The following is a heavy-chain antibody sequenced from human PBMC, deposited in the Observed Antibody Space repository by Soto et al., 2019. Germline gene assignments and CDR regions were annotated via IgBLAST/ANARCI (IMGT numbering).Heavy chain of an antibody. CDR1: GGSIKSGDYY. V-gene: IGHV4-30-4*01. CDR2: IYYSANT. D-gene: IGHD2-21*02. J-gene: IGHJ4*02. CDR3: ARGPCGGDCYPPDS. Sequence: SETLSLTCTVSGGSIKSGDYYRTWIRQPPGKGLEFIGYIYYSANTYYNPSLKSRVTISVDTSKNHLSLKLSSVTAADTAVYYCARGPCGGDCYPPDSWGQGTLVTVSS.